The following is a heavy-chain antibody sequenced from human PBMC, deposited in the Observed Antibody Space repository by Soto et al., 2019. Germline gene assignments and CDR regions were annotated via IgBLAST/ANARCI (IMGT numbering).Heavy chain of an antibody. Sequence: PSETLSLTCTVSGGSISSYYWSWIRQPPGKGLEWIGYIYYSGSTNYNPSLKSRVTISVDTSKNQFSLKLSSVTAADTAVYYCARHATTGTTGYYYYMDVWGKGTTVTVS. CDR1: GGSISSYY. D-gene: IGHD1-1*01. CDR3: ARHATTGTTGYYYYMDV. CDR2: IYYSGST. V-gene: IGHV4-59*08. J-gene: IGHJ6*03.